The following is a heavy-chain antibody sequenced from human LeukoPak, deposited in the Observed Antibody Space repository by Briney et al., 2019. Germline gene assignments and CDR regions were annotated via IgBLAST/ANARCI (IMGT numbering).Heavy chain of an antibody. J-gene: IGHJ4*02. CDR3: ARKGYFVSRAVDY. CDR2: INHSGST. V-gene: IGHV4-34*01. CDR1: GGSLSGYY. Sequence: SETLSLTCAVYGGSLSGYYWSWIRQPPGKGLEWIGEINHSGSTNYNPPLKSRVTISVDTSKNQFSLKLSSVTAADTAVYYCARKGYFVSRAVDYWGQGTLVTVSS. D-gene: IGHD2/OR15-2a*01.